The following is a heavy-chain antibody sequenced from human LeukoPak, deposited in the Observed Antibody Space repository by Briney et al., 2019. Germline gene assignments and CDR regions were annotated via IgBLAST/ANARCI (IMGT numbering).Heavy chain of an antibody. CDR2: ISGSGGRT. CDR3: AKRGVVIRVILVGFHKEAYYFDS. D-gene: IGHD3-22*01. CDR1: GITLCKYG. J-gene: IGHJ4*02. V-gene: IGHV3-23*01. Sequence: GGSLRLSCAVSGITLCKYGMSCIRQAPGEGLEWVAGISGSGGRTHYADAVKGRFTISRDNAKNTLFLQMNSLRVEDTAVYFCAKRGVVIRVILVGFHKEAYYFDSWGQGALVTVSS.